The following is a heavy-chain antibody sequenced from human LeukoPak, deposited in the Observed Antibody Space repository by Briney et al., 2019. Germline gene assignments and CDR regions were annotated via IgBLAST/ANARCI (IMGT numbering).Heavy chain of an antibody. Sequence: SETLSLTCAVYGGSFSGYYWSWIRQPPGKGLEWIGEINHSGSTNYNPSLKSRVTISVDTSKNQFSPKLSSVTAADTAVYYCARGPPYSSGWYGAYWGQGTLVTVSS. CDR1: GGSFSGYY. CDR3: ARGPPYSSGWYGAY. V-gene: IGHV4-34*01. D-gene: IGHD6-19*01. CDR2: INHSGST. J-gene: IGHJ4*02.